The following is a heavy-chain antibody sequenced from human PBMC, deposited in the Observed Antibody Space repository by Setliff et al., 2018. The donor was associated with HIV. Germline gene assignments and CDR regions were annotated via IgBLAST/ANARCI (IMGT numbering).Heavy chain of an antibody. CDR1: GGTFSSYG. J-gene: IGHJ4*02. V-gene: IGHV1-69*05. Sequence: SVKVSCKASGGTFSSYGISWVRQAPGKGLEWMGGFDPEDGETISAQKFQGRVTITTDESTSTAYMELSSLRSEDTAVYYCAGGRVNKPNPMDYWGQGTLVTVSS. CDR3: AGGRVNKPNPMDY. D-gene: IGHD3-16*01. CDR2: FDPEDGET.